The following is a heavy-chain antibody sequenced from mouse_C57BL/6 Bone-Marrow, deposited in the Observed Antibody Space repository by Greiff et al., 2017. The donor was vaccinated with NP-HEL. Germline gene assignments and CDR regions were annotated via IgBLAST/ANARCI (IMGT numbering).Heavy chain of an antibody. Sequence: VQLQQSGPELVKPGASVKISCKASGYTFTDYYMNWVKQSHGKSLEWIGDINPNNGGTSYNQKFKGKATLTVDKSSSTAYMELRSPTSEDSAVYYCARATYYDYDGAMDYWGQGTSVTVSS. J-gene: IGHJ4*01. V-gene: IGHV1-26*01. D-gene: IGHD2-4*01. CDR3: ARATYYDYDGAMDY. CDR2: INPNNGGT. CDR1: GYTFTDYY.